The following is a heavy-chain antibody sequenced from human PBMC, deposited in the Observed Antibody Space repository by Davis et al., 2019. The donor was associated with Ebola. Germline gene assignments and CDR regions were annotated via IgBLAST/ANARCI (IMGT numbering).Heavy chain of an antibody. V-gene: IGHV3-30*18. D-gene: IGHD3-16*01. CDR1: GFTFSNYG. Sequence: GESLKISCAASGFTFSNYGIHWVRQAPGKGLEWVAGLLYDGSKEFYADSVKGRFTISRDNSKNTLYLQMNSLRPEDTALYYCAKDPVWVDCWGQGTLVTVSS. J-gene: IGHJ4*02. CDR2: LLYDGSKE. CDR3: AKDPVWVDC.